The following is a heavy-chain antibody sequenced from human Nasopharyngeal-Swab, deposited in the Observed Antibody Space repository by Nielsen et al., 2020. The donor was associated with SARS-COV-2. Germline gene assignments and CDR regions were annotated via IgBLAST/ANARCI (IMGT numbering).Heavy chain of an antibody. J-gene: IGHJ4*02. D-gene: IGHD3-16*01. Sequence: GESLKISCAPSGFTFSTYAMHWVRQAPGKGLEWVAVISYDGSNKYYADSVKGRFTISRDNSKNTLYLQMNSLRAEDTAVYYCAKKVMDYWGQGTLVTVSS. CDR3: AKKVMDY. V-gene: IGHV3-30*18. CDR1: GFTFSTYA. CDR2: ISYDGSNK.